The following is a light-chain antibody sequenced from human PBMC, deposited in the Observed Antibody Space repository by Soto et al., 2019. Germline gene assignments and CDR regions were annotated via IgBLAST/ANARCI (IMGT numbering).Light chain of an antibody. Sequence: DIQLTQSPSFLSASVGDRVTITCRASQGISSYLAWYQQKPGKAPKLLIYAASTLQSGVPSRFSGSGSGTEFTLTISSLQPEDFATYYCQQRVDWPLTFGGGTRVQI. J-gene: IGKJ4*01. CDR2: AAS. CDR1: QGISSY. V-gene: IGKV1-9*01. CDR3: QQRVDWPLT.